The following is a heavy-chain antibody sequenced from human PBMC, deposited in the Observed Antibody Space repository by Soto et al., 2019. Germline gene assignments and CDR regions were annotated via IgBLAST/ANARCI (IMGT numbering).Heavy chain of an antibody. CDR3: ARQSGYYDSSGYDDAFDI. J-gene: IGHJ3*02. CDR2: IDPSDSYT. V-gene: IGHV5-10-1*01. CDR1: GYSFTSYW. D-gene: IGHD3-22*01. Sequence: ESLKISCKGSGYSFTSYWISWVRQMPGKGLEWMGRIDPSDSYTNYSPSFQGHVTISADKSISTAYLQWSSLKASDTAMYYCARQSGYYDSSGYDDAFDIWGQGTMVTVSS.